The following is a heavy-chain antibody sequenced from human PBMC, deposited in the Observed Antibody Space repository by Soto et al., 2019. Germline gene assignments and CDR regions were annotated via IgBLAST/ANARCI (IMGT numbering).Heavy chain of an antibody. CDR1: GFTFSSYA. Sequence: QVQLVESGGGVVQPGRSLRLSCAASGFTFSSYAMRWVRQAPGKGLEWVAVISYDGSNKYYADSVKGRFTISRDNSKNTLYLQMNSLRAEDTAVYYCARDPGGRYFDYWGQGTLVTVSS. J-gene: IGHJ4*02. CDR2: ISYDGSNK. D-gene: IGHD2-15*01. V-gene: IGHV3-30-3*01. CDR3: ARDPGGRYFDY.